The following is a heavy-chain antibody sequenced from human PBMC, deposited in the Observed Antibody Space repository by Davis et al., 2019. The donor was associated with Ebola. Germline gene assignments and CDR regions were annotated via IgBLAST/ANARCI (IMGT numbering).Heavy chain of an antibody. CDR1: GFTFSSYW. J-gene: IGHJ6*02. CDR3: ARLSKLLWFGELLVGYYGMDV. D-gene: IGHD3-10*01. V-gene: IGHV3-74*01. CDR2: INSDGSST. Sequence: GESLKISCAASGFTFSSYWMHWVRQAPGKGLVWVSRINSDGSSTSYADSVKGRFTISRDNAKNTLYLQMNSLRAEDTAVYYCARLSKLLWFGELLVGYYGMDVWGQGTTVTVSS.